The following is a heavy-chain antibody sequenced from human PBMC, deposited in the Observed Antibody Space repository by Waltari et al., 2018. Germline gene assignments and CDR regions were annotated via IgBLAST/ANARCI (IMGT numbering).Heavy chain of an antibody. V-gene: IGHV3-23*04. J-gene: IGHJ4*02. CDR2: ITATGSTT. CDR1: GFTFHDFA. Sequence: VQLVESGGALVQPGGSLRLSRTASGFTFHDFASLCVGQTREKGLEWFSSITATGSTTYTSDSLRGRFAISRDNSQNTVYLQMNSLRVEDTAIYYCAKEGSGYFVPWPQAPDSWGQGTWVAVSS. CDR3: AKEGSGYFVPWPQAPDS. D-gene: IGHD3-22*01.